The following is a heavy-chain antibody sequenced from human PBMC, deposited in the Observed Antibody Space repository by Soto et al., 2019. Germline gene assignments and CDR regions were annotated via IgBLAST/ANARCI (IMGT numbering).Heavy chain of an antibody. J-gene: IGHJ1*01. Sequence: SETLSLTCAVYGGSFSGYYWSWIRQPPGKGLEWIGEINHSGSTNYNPSLKSRVTISVDTSKDQFSLKLSSVTAADTAVYYCARGWNPGVWFQHWGQGTLVTVSS. CDR1: GGSFSGYY. CDR2: INHSGST. D-gene: IGHD6-13*01. CDR3: ARGWNPGVWFQH. V-gene: IGHV4-34*01.